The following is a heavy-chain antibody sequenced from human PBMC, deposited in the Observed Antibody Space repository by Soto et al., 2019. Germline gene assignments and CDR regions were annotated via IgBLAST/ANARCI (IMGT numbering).Heavy chain of an antibody. CDR3: ARHIVVVPAAILEWGYHGMDV. D-gene: IGHD2-2*01. Sequence: ASVKVSCKASGGTFSSYAISWVRQAPGQGLEWMGGIIPIFGTANYAQKFQGRVTITADKSTSTAYMELSSLRSEDTAVYYCARHIVVVPAAILEWGYHGMDVWGQGTTVTVSS. J-gene: IGHJ6*02. CDR2: IIPIFGTA. V-gene: IGHV1-69*06. CDR1: GGTFSSYA.